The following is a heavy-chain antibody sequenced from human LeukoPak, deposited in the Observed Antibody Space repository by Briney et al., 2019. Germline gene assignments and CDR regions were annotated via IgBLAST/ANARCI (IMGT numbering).Heavy chain of an antibody. CDR1: GGPISSYY. Sequence: SETLSLTCTVSGGPISSYYWSWIRQPAGKGLEWIGRIYTSGSTNYNPSLKSRVSMSVDTSKNQFSLKLSSVTAADTAVYYCARDLTDYYELDYWGQGTLVTVSS. V-gene: IGHV4-4*07. D-gene: IGHD3-22*01. CDR2: IYTSGST. CDR3: ARDLTDYYELDY. J-gene: IGHJ4*02.